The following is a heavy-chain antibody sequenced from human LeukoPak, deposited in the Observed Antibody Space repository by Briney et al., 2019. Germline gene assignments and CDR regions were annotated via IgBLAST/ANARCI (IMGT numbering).Heavy chain of an antibody. J-gene: IGHJ4*02. V-gene: IGHV3-66*02. CDR2: IYSGGST. CDR3: ARDLAGYFDY. Sequence: PGGSLRLSCAASGFTLSSNYMSWVRQAPGKGLEWGSVIYSGGSTYYADSVKGRFTISRDNSKNTLYLQMNSLRAEDTAVYYCARDLAGYFDYWGQGTLVTVSS. CDR1: GFTLSSNY.